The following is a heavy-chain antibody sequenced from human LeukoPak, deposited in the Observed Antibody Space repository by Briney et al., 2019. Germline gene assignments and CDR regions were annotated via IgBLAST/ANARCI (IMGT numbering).Heavy chain of an antibody. Sequence: PSETLSLTCTLSGGSINSYYWNWIRQPAGKGLEWIGHIQTSGSTKYNPSLKSRVTMSIDTSKNQFSLNLYSVTAAAPAVYYCATNYTAVSAFDSWGQGTLVTVSS. CDR1: GGSINSYY. CDR3: ATNYTAVSAFDS. J-gene: IGHJ4*02. CDR2: IQTSGST. V-gene: IGHV4-4*07. D-gene: IGHD6-19*01.